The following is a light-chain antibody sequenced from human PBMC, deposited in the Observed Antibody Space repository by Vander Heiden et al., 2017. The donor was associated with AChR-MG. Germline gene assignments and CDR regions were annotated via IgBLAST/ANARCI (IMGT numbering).Light chain of an antibody. CDR3: QAWDSSTVV. J-gene: IGLJ2*01. Sequence: SYELTQPPSVSVSPGQTANITRFGDKLGDKYVCWYQQKPGQSPVLVISQDTKRPSGIPERFSGSNSGNTASLTISGTQAMDEADYYCQAWDSSTVVFGGGTKLTVL. CDR2: QDT. V-gene: IGLV3-1*01. CDR1: KLGDKY.